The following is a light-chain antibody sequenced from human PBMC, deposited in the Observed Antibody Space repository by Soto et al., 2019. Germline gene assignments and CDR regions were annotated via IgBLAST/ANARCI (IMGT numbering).Light chain of an antibody. J-gene: IGKJ2*01. CDR1: QSLLHSNGYNY. V-gene: IGKV2-28*01. CDR3: LQALQTPLP. Sequence: DIVMTQSPLSLPVTPGEPASISCRSSQSLLHSNGYNYLDWYLQKPGQSPQLLIYLGSNRDSGVPDRFSGSVSGTDFTLKISRVEAEDVGVYYCLQALQTPLPVGQGTKLEIK. CDR2: LGS.